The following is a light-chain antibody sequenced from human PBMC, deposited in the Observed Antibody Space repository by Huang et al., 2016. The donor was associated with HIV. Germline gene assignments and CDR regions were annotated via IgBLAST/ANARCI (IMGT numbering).Light chain of an antibody. CDR3: QQYRSFPWT. CDR2: EAS. V-gene: IGKV1-5*03. CDR1: QSISTW. Sequence: DIQMTQSSSTLSASVGDRVTITCRASQSISTWLAWDQQKPGRAPNLFIYEASTLESGVPSRFSGGGSGTDFTLTISSLQPDDFATYYCQQYRSFPWTFGQGTKVEV. J-gene: IGKJ1*01.